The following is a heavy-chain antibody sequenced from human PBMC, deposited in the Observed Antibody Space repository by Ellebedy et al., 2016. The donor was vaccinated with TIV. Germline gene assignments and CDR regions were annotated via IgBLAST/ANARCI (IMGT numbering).Heavy chain of an antibody. D-gene: IGHD5-18*01. CDR1: EFTFSSYW. CDR3: ATGPYSYGWGY. J-gene: IGHJ4*02. V-gene: IGHV3-74*01. Sequence: PGGSLRLSCAASEFTFSSYWIHWVRQTPGKGLVWVSRISPDGRGTSYADSVKGRFTISRDSAKNTMYLQMNSLRAEDTAVYYCATGPYSYGWGYWGQGTLVTVSS. CDR2: ISPDGRGT.